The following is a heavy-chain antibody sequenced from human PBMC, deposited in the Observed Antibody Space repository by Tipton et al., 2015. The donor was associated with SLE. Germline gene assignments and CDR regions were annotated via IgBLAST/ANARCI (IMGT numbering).Heavy chain of an antibody. Sequence: QSGPEVKKPGESLKISCKGSGYSFTTYWIGWVRQMPGKGLEWMGNIYPGDSDTRYSPSFQGQVTILADKSISTAYLQWSSLKASDTAMYYCARRPSGFTIPGAWFDPWGQGTLVTVSS. CDR2: IYPGDSDT. V-gene: IGHV5-51*03. CDR3: ARRPSGFTIPGAWFDP. CDR1: GYSFTTYW. J-gene: IGHJ5*02. D-gene: IGHD3-9*01.